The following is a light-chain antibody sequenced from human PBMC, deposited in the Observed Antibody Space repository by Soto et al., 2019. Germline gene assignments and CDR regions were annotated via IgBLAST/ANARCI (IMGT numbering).Light chain of an antibody. CDR3: QQSYSTPRT. Sequence: DIQMTQSPSSLSASVGDSVTITCRASQSLSSSLNWFQQKPGKAPNLLIYAASSLQSGVPSRVSGGGSGTDFTLTISSLQPEDFASYYCQQSYSTPRTFGGGTKVEI. CDR2: AAS. V-gene: IGKV1-39*01. J-gene: IGKJ4*01. CDR1: QSLSSS.